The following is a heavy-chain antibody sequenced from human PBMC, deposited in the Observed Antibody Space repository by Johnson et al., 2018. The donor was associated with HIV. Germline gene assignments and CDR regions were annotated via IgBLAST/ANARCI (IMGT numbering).Heavy chain of an antibody. D-gene: IGHD2-2*01. CDR2: ISSSGSTI. V-gene: IGHV3-11*01. Sequence: VQLVEYGGGLVKPGGSLRLSCAASGLTFSDYYMSWIRQAPGKGLEWVSYISSSGSTIYYADSVKGRFTISRDNAKNSLYLQMNSLRAEDTAMYYCARDSSLDTLSASTDAFDIRGLGTMVTVSS. CDR3: ARDSSLDTLSASTDAFDI. CDR1: GLTFSDYY. J-gene: IGHJ3*02.